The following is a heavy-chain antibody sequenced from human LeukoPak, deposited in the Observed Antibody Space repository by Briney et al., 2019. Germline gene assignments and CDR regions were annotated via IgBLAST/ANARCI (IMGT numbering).Heavy chain of an antibody. J-gene: IGHJ4*02. CDR1: GYSFTSYW. V-gene: IGHV5-51*01. CDR3: ARQDDRWPNYFDY. CDR2: IYPGDPDT. Sequence: GESLKISCKGSGYSFTSYWIGWVRQMPGKGLEWMGIIYPGDPDTRYSPSFQGQVTISADKSISTAFLQWSSLKASDTAMYYCARQDDRWPNYFDYWGQGTLVTVSS. D-gene: IGHD5-24*01.